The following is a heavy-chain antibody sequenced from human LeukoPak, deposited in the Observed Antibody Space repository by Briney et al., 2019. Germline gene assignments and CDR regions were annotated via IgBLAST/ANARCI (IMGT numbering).Heavy chain of an antibody. J-gene: IGHJ4*02. CDR3: AKADSGTGAFDY. Sequence: GGSLRLSCAASGFTFSSYGMHWVRQAPGKGLEWVAVISYDGSNKYYADSVKGRITISRDNSKNTLYLQMNSLRAEDTAVYYCAKADSGTGAFDYWGQGTLVTVSS. CDR2: ISYDGSNK. D-gene: IGHD2-21*01. V-gene: IGHV3-30*18. CDR1: GFTFSSYG.